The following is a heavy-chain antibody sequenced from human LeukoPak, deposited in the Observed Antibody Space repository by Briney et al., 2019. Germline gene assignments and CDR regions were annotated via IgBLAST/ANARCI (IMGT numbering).Heavy chain of an antibody. CDR1: GGSISSSMYY. CDR2: IYYSGST. J-gene: IGHJ4*02. V-gene: IGHV4-39*01. Sequence: PSDTLSLTCSVWGGSISSSMYYGRSIRQPRGKGLEWIGSIYYSGSTYYNPSFKNRVSRSVDTPKNQFALNLSPVTAAHTAVYYCARLVAHYDILQPADYWGQGTLVTVSS. D-gene: IGHD3-9*01. CDR3: ARLVAHYDILQPADY.